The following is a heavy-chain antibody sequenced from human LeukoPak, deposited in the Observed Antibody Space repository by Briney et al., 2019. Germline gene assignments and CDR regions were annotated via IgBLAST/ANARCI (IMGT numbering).Heavy chain of an antibody. V-gene: IGHV1-46*01. CDR2: INPSGGST. CDR3: ARDVDTAMGKAYYYYYMDV. CDR1: GYTFTSYY. Sequence: ASVKVSCKASGYTFTSYYMHWVRQAPGQGLEWMGIINPSGGSTSYAQKFQGRVTMTRDTSTSTVYMELSSLRSEDTAVYYCARDVDTAMGKAYYYYYMDVWGKGTTVTVSS. J-gene: IGHJ6*03. D-gene: IGHD5-18*01.